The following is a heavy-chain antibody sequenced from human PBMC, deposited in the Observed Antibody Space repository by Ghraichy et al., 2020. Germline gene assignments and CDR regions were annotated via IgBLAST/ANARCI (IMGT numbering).Heavy chain of an antibody. V-gene: IGHV3-23*01. CDR2: ISSSGDTT. CDR1: GFTFRNFA. CDR3: ATRPDYDILTGYGGLDF. J-gene: IGHJ4*02. Sequence: LTCAASGFTFRNFAMRWVRQAPGKGLEWVSAISSSGDTTYYADSVQGRFTISRDNSKNTLYLQMSSLRTEDTAVYYCATRPDYDILTGYGGLDFWGQGTLVTVSS. D-gene: IGHD3-9*01.